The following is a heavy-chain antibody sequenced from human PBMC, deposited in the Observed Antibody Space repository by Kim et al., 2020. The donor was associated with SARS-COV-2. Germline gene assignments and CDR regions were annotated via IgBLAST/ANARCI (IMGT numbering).Heavy chain of an antibody. J-gene: IGHJ4*02. V-gene: IGHV3-23*01. D-gene: IGHD3-9*01. Sequence: GGSLRLSCAASGFTFSSYAMSWVRQAPGKGLEWVSAISGSGGSTYYADSVKGRFTISRDNSKNTLYLQMNSLRAEDTAVYYCAKDSGVGGILTGYSYWGQGTLVTVSS. CDR1: GFTFSSYA. CDR3: AKDSGVGGILTGYSY. CDR2: ISGSGGST.